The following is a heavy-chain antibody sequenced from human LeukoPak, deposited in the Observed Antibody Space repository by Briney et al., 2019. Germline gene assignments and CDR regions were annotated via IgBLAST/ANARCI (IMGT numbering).Heavy chain of an antibody. CDR1: GFTFSSYA. CDR2: ISGSGGST. D-gene: IGHD5-18*01. V-gene: IGHV3-23*01. Sequence: PGGSLRLSCAASGFTFSSYAMSWVLQAPGKGLEWVSAISGSGGSTYYADSVKGRFTISRDNSKNTLYLQMNSLRAEDTAVYYCAKARGYSYGYYFDYWGQGTLVTVSS. J-gene: IGHJ4*02. CDR3: AKARGYSYGYYFDY.